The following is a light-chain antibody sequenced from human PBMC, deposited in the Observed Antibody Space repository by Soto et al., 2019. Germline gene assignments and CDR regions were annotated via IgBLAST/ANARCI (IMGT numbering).Light chain of an antibody. Sequence: DIQMTQSPSSLSASVGDRVTITCRASQSISSYLNWYQQKPGKAPMLLIYAASSLQSEVPSRFSGSGSGTDFTLTISSLQPEDVATYYCQQSYSTPYTFGQGTQLEIK. CDR1: QSISSY. V-gene: IGKV1-39*01. CDR2: AAS. CDR3: QQSYSTPYT. J-gene: IGKJ2*01.